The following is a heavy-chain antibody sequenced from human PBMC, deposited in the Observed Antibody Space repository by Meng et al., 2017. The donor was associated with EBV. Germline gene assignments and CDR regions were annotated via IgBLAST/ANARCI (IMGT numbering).Heavy chain of an antibody. V-gene: IGHV1-18*01. CDR3: ARDGRLYDTPSPFDY. CDR1: GYTFTSYG. Sequence: QGQLGQFGAEGKKPGASVKVSCKASGYTFTSYGISWVRQAPGQGLEWMGWISAYNGNTNYAQKLQGRVTMTTDTSTSTAYMELRSLRSDDTAVYYCARDGRLYDTPSPFDYWGQGTLVTVSS. CDR2: ISAYNGNT. D-gene: IGHD3-22*01. J-gene: IGHJ4*02.